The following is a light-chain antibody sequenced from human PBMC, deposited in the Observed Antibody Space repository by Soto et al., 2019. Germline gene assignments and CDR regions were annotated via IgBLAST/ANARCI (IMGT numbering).Light chain of an antibody. CDR3: QHFGGTTFT. V-gene: IGKV3-20*01. CDR2: GAS. J-gene: IGKJ5*01. CDR1: QSVGSY. Sequence: EIVMTQSPATLSVSPGEIATLPFRASQSVGSYLAWYQQKPGQAPRLLIYGASTRATGIPDRFSGSGSGTHFTLTISRLEPGDFAVYYCQHFGGTTFTFGQGTRLEIK.